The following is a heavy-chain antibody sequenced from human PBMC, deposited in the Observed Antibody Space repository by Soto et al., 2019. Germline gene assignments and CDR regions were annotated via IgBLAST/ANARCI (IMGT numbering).Heavy chain of an antibody. D-gene: IGHD3-22*01. CDR3: ARDGSLGDSGGYYYGMAY. CDR1: GYTFNNYG. J-gene: IGHJ4*02. Sequence: QVHLVPSGDAVRRPGASVKVSCKASGYTFNNYGFNWVRQAPGQGLEWVAWINAYNGDPNYEPNLQARITVTTDSSKGTAHMELRSLRSDDTAVYYCARDGSLGDSGGYYYGMAYWGQGTLVTVSS. CDR2: INAYNGDP. V-gene: IGHV1-18*01.